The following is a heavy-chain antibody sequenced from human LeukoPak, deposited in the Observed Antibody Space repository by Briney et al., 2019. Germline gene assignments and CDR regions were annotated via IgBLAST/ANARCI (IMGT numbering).Heavy chain of an antibody. V-gene: IGHV4-34*01. D-gene: IGHD3-22*01. J-gene: IGHJ4*02. CDR3: ARGADSSGYYSIFYFDY. CDR2: INHSGST. Sequence: SETLSLTCAVYGGSFSGDYWSWIRQPPEKGLEWIGEINHSGSTNYNPSLKSRVTISVDTSKNQFSLKLSSVTAADTAVCYCARGADSSGYYSIFYFDYWGQGTLVTVSS. CDR1: GGSFSGDY.